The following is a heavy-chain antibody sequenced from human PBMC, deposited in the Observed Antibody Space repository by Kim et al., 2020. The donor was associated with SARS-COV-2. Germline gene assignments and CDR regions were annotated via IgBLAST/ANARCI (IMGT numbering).Heavy chain of an antibody. D-gene: IGHD1-26*01. J-gene: IGHJ4*02. CDR2: ISSSSSTI. CDR3: ARDLSGGSPTRPSDY. V-gene: IGHV3-48*02. CDR1: GFTFSSYS. Sequence: GGSLRLSCAASGFTFSSYSMNWVRQAPGKGLEWVSYISSSSSTIYYADSVKGRFTISRDNAKNSLYLQMNSLRDEDTAVYYCARDLSGGSPTRPSDYWGQGTLVTVSS.